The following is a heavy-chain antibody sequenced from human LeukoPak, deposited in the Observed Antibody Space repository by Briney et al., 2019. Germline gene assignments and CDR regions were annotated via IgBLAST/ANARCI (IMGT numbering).Heavy chain of an antibody. CDR2: ISSSSSYI. Sequence: PGGSLRLSCAASGFTFSSYFMNWVRQAPGKGLEWVSSISSSSSYIYYADSVKGRFTISRDNSKNTLYLQMNSLRAEDTAVYYCAKDYFEDYDSSEPSIFDYWGQGTLVTVSS. CDR3: AKDYFEDYDSSEPSIFDY. J-gene: IGHJ4*02. CDR1: GFTFSSYF. D-gene: IGHD3-22*01. V-gene: IGHV3-21*01.